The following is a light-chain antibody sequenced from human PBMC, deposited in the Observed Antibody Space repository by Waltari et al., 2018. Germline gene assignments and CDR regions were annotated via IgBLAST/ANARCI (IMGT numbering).Light chain of an antibody. CDR2: DAS. CDR1: QSVSSY. Sequence: EIVLTQSPATLSLSPGERATLSCRASQSVSSYLAWYQQKPGQAPRLLIYDASNRATGIPARFSGSGSGTDVTLTISSLEPEDFAVYYCQQRSNWPSLTFGQGTKVEIK. CDR3: QQRSNWPSLT. V-gene: IGKV3-11*01. J-gene: IGKJ1*01.